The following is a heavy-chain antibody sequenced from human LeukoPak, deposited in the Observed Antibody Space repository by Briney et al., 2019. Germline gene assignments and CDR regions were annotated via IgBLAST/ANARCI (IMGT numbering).Heavy chain of an antibody. J-gene: IGHJ4*02. CDR3: ARWRSSGSSDY. CDR1: GASFTNDDYY. V-gene: IGHV4-61*08. D-gene: IGHD6-19*01. Sequence: SQTLSLTCTVSGASFTNDDYYWSWIRQHPRKGLEWFGYIYYSGSTKYNPSLESRVTISVDTSKNQFSLKLSSVTAADTAVYYCARWRSSGSSDYWGQGTLVTVSS. CDR2: IYYSGST.